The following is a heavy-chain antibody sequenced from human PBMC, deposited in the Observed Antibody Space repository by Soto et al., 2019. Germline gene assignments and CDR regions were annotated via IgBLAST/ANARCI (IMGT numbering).Heavy chain of an antibody. J-gene: IGHJ4*02. CDR3: ATGTQNFDY. Sequence: EVQLLESGGGLVQPGGSLRLSCAASGFTFTTRAMSWVRQAPGNGLQWVSGISGSGGTTYYADSVKGRLTISRDNSKNMLYLQMNSLGDDDTAVYYCATGTQNFDYWGRGTRVTVSS. CDR1: GFTFTTRA. CDR2: ISGSGGTT. V-gene: IGHV3-23*01. D-gene: IGHD3-10*01.